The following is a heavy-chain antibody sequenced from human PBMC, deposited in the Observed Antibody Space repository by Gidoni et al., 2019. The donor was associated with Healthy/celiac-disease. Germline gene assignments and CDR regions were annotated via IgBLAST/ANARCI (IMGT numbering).Heavy chain of an antibody. CDR3: ARDPSYNWNYYFWFDP. V-gene: IGHV3-48*02. J-gene: IGHJ5*02. D-gene: IGHD1-7*01. Sequence: EVQLVESGGGLVQPGGSLRLSCAASGFTLSSYSMNWVRQAPGKGLEWVSYISSSSSTIYYADSVKGRFTISRDNAKNSLYLQMNSLRDEDTAVYYCARDPSYNWNYYFWFDPWGQGTLVTVSS. CDR1: GFTLSSYS. CDR2: ISSSSSTI.